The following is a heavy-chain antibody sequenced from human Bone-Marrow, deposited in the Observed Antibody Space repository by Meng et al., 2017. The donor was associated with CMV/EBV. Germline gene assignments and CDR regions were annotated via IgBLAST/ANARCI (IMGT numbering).Heavy chain of an antibody. CDR1: GFTFSSYA. V-gene: IGHV3-64*02. Sequence: GASLKISCAASGFTFSSYAMHWVRQAPGKGLEYVSAISSNGGSTYYADSVNGRFTISRDNSKNTLYLQMGSLRAEDMAVYYCARDKGIAARENYYYGMDVCGQGTTVTVSS. J-gene: IGHJ6*02. CDR3: ARDKGIAARENYYYGMDV. D-gene: IGHD6-13*01. CDR2: ISSNGGST.